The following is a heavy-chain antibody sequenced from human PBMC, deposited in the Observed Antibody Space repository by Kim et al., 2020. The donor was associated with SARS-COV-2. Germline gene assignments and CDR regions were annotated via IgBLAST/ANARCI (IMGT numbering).Heavy chain of an antibody. J-gene: IGHJ6*02. CDR3: ARPNGVSREYYAGMDV. Sequence: GGSLRLSCAASGFTFTDYYLSLIRPAPFQGPESFSSISHLCPSTYYADSVKGRFTISRDNAKNSLYLQMDSLRVEDTAVYYCARPNGVSREYYAGMDVWGQGTPVTVSS. D-gene: IGHD2-8*01. CDR2: ISHLCPST. V-gene: IGHV3-11*01. CDR1: GFTFTDYY.